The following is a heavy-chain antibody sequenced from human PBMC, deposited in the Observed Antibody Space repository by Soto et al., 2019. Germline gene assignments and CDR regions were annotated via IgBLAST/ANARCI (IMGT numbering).Heavy chain of an antibody. Sequence: ASVKVSCKASGYTFTSYGISWVRQAPGQGLEWMGWISAYNGNTNYAQKLQGRVTMTTDTSTSTAYMELRSLRSDDTAVYYCARDHRIVVVGAATADAFDIWGQGTMVTVSS. J-gene: IGHJ3*02. V-gene: IGHV1-18*01. CDR3: ARDHRIVVVGAATADAFDI. D-gene: IGHD2-15*01. CDR1: GYTFTSYG. CDR2: ISAYNGNT.